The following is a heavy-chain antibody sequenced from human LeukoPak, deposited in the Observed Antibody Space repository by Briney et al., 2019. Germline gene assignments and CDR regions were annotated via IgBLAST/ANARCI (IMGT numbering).Heavy chain of an antibody. CDR2: ISGSGGST. Sequence: PGGSLRLSCAASGFTFSSYAMSWVRQAPGKGLEWVSAISGSGGSTYYADSVKGRFTISRDNSKNTLYLQMNSLRAEDTAVYYCAKGDYYDSSGYYYFEAFDIWGQGTMVTVSS. J-gene: IGHJ3*02. V-gene: IGHV3-23*01. D-gene: IGHD3-22*01. CDR1: GFTFSSYA. CDR3: AKGDYYDSSGYYYFEAFDI.